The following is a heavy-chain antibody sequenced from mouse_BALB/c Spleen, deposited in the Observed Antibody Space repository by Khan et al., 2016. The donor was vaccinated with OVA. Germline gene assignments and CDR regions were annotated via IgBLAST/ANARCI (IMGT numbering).Heavy chain of an antibody. CDR2: ISSGGHYT. V-gene: IGHV5-6*01. J-gene: IGHJ3*01. CDR1: GFTFSTYG. D-gene: IGHD1-1*01. CDR3: ARLAYCYSSEGFAY. Sequence: EVELVESGGDLVKPGGSLKLSCAASGFTFSTYGMSWVRQTPDKRLEWVATISSGGHYTYYPDSVKGRFTISRDNAKNSLYLQMTSLKSEDTAIYYCARLAYCYSSEGFAYWGQGTLVTVSA.